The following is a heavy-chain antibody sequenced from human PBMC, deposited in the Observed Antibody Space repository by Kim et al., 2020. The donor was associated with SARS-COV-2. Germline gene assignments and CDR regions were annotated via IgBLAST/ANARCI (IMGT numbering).Heavy chain of an antibody. V-gene: IGHV3-23*01. CDR2: ISGGGEST. D-gene: IGHD4-17*01. CDR1: RFTFSNYA. CDR3: AKEGGRTTVTNGYLDL. Sequence: GGSLRLSCAASRFTFSNYAMTWVRQAPGKGLEWVSAISGGGESTYYADSVKGRFTISRDNSKNILFLQMNSLRAEDTAIYYCAKEGGRTTVTNGYLDLWGRGTLVTVSS. J-gene: IGHJ2*01.